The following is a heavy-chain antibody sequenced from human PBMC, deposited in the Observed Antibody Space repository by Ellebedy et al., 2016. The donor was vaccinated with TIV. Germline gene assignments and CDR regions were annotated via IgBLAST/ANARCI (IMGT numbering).Heavy chain of an antibody. D-gene: IGHD3-9*01. Sequence: MPSETLSLTCTVSGGSISSSYWSWIRQHPGKGLEWIGYIYYSGSTYYNPSLKSLVTISVDTSKNQFSLKLSSVTAADTAVYYCARGYYDILTGEGCYFDYWGQGTLVTVSS. J-gene: IGHJ4*02. CDR3: ARGYYDILTGEGCYFDY. CDR1: GGSISSSY. CDR2: IYYSGST. V-gene: IGHV4-31*01.